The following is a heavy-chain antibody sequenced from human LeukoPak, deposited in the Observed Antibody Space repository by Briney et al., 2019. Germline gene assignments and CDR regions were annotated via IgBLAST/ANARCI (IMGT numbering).Heavy chain of an antibody. CDR1: GYTLTELS. Sequence: SCKVSGYTLTELSMHWVRQAPGKGPEWVAHIKQDASQEYHVDSVKGRFTISRDNAKNSLYLQMNSLRAEDTAVYYCARGVVYPAWSGPHWSDYWGQGALVTVSS. CDR3: ARGVVYPAWSGPHWSDY. V-gene: IGHV3-7*01. CDR2: IKQDASQE. J-gene: IGHJ4*02. D-gene: IGHD3-3*01.